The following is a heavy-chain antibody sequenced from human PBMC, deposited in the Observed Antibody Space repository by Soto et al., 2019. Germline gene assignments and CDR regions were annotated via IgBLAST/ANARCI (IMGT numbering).Heavy chain of an antibody. CDR2: VYYNGFT. V-gene: IGHV4-39*01. CDR1: GGSISSSSYY. Sequence: QLQLRESGPGLVKPSETLSLTCTVSGGSISSSSYYWAWNRQSPGKGLECMGSVYYNGFTYYNPSLKSRVTISVDTSKNQFSLKLTSVTAADTAVYYCARMGDFWSGPGELDPWGQGTLVTVSS. J-gene: IGHJ5*02. CDR3: ARMGDFWSGPGELDP. D-gene: IGHD3-3*01.